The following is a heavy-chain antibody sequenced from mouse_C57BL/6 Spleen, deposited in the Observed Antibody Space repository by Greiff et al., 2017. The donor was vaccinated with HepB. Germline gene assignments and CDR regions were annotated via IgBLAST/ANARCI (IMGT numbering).Heavy chain of an antibody. CDR3: ASSDEGDFDY. CDR2: INPGSDGT. V-gene: IGHV1-54*01. CDR1: GYAFTNYL. D-gene: IGHD2-3*01. J-gene: IGHJ2*01. Sequence: VQLQQSGAELVRPGTSVKVSCKASGYAFTNYLIEWVKQRPGQGHEWFGVINPGSDGTNYNEKFMGKATRTADKSSSTAYMQLSSLSSEDSAVYFCASSDEGDFDYWGQGTTLTVSS.